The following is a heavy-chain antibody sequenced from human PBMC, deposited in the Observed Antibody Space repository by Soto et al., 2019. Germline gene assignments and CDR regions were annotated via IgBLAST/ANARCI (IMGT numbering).Heavy chain of an antibody. V-gene: IGHV3-33*01. CDR3: ARELLFFRYGMDV. J-gene: IGHJ6*02. D-gene: IGHD2-15*01. CDR2: IWYDGSNK. CDR1: GFTFSSYG. Sequence: QVQLVESGGGVVQPGRSLRLSCAASGFTFSSYGMHWVRQAPGKGLEWVAVIWYDGSNKYYADSVKGRFTISRDNSKNTLYLQMNSLRAEDTAVYYCARELLFFRYGMDVWGQGTTVTVSS.